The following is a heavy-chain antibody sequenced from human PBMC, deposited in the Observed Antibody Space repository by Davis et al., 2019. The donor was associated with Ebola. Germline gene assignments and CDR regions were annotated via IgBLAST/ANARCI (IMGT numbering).Heavy chain of an antibody. V-gene: IGHV4-34*01. CDR1: GGSFSGYY. Sequence: PSETLSLTCAVYGGSFSGYYWSWIRKPPGKGLEWIGEINHSGSTNYNPSPKSRVTISVDTSKNQFSLKLSSGTAADTAVYYCERGGKGTVEMATTFDYWGQGTLVTVSS. CDR2: INHSGST. CDR3: ERGGKGTVEMATTFDY. D-gene: IGHD5-24*01. J-gene: IGHJ4*02.